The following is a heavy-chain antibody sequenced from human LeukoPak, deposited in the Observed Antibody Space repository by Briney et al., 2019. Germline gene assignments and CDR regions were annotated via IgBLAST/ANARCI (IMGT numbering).Heavy chain of an antibody. V-gene: IGHV4-31*03. CDR3: ARGWGTTVTTALFDY. D-gene: IGHD4-17*01. CDR1: GGSISSGGYY. Sequence: SETLSLTCTVSGGSISSGGYYWSWIRQHPGKGLEWIGYIYYTGSTYYNPSLKSRVTLSVDTSKNQFSLRLSSVTAADTAVYYCARGWGTTVTTALFDYWGQGTLVTVSS. CDR2: IYYTGST. J-gene: IGHJ4*02.